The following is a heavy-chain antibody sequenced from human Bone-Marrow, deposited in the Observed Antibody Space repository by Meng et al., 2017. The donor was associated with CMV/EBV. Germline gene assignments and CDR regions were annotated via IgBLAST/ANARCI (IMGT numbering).Heavy chain of an antibody. CDR1: T. V-gene: IGHV1-69*08. D-gene: IGHD3-22*01. CDR3: ARDLQDYYDSSGYYWGGGYFQH. J-gene: IGHJ1*01. CDR2: ISPILGTA. Sequence: TSNWGRQAHGQGHGWMGGISPILGTASYAQKFQGRVTITADKSTSTAYMELTSLRSDDTAVYYCARDLQDYYDSSGYYWGGGYFQHWGQGTLVTVSS.